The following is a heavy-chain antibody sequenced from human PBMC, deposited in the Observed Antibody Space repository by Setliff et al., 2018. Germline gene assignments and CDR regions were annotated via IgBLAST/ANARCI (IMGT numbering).Heavy chain of an antibody. CDR3: ARESATIGEFPLYYFDK. CDR1: GGPISSGGFY. CDR2: FHTGGAT. D-gene: IGHD3-10*01. Sequence: PSETLSLTCSVSGGPISSGGFYWSWIRQSAGRGLEWIGHFHTGGATDYNLSLKSRVTISLDSSKNQFSPRLSSVTAADAAVYFCARESATIGEFPLYYFDKWGQGIPVTVSS. J-gene: IGHJ4*02. V-gene: IGHV4-61*09.